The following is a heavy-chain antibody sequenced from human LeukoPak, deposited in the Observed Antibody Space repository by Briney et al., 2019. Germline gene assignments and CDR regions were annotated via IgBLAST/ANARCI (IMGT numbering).Heavy chain of an antibody. CDR2: ISWNRGSL. D-gene: IGHD1-26*01. CDR1: GFTFDDYA. Sequence: GRSLRLSCAASGFTFDDYAMHWVRQAPGKGQEWVSGISWNRGSLGYADSVKGRFTISRDNANNSLYLQMNSLRSEDTALYYCAKYIGEVGATPYFDYWGQGTLVTVPS. CDR3: AKYIGEVGATPYFDY. J-gene: IGHJ4*02. V-gene: IGHV3-9*01.